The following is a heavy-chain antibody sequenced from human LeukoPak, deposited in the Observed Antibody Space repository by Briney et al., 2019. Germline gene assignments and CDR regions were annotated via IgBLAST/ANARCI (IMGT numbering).Heavy chain of an antibody. CDR3: ARDSWLPQDTAMAYYYYYGMDV. CDR1: GYTFTSYG. CDR2: ISAYNGNT. J-gene: IGHJ6*02. Sequence: ASVKVSCKASGYTFTSYGISWVRQAPGQGLEWMGWISAYNGNTNYAQKLQGGVTMTTDTSTSTAYMELRSLRSDDTAVCYCARDSWLPQDTAMAYYYYYGMDVWGQGTTVTVSS. D-gene: IGHD5-18*01. V-gene: IGHV1-18*01.